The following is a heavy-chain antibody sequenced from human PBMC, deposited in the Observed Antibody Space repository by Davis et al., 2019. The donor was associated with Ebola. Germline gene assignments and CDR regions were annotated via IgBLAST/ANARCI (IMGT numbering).Heavy chain of an antibody. Sequence: AASVKVSCKASGYTFTSYYMHWVRQAPGQGLEWMGIINPSGGSTTYAQKFQGRVTMTRDTSTSTVYMELSSLRSEDTAVYYCARDRGWYRYSYGRHFDDWGQGTLVTVSS. J-gene: IGHJ4*02. D-gene: IGHD5-18*01. CDR3: ARDRGWYRYSYGRHFDD. CDR2: INPSGGST. CDR1: GYTFTSYY. V-gene: IGHV1-46*01.